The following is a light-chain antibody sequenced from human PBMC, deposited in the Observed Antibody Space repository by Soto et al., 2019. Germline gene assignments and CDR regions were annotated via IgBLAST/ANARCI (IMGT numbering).Light chain of an antibody. CDR1: SSNIGAGYP. J-gene: IGLJ1*01. CDR2: GNT. Sequence: QSVLTQPPSVSGSPGRRITISCTGSSSNIGAGYPVHWYQQLPGTAPKLLIFGNTIRPSGVPDRFSGSRSGLAISRLQAEDEADYYCQSYDSRLSGYVFGTGTKVTV. V-gene: IGLV1-40*01. CDR3: QSYDSRLSGYV.